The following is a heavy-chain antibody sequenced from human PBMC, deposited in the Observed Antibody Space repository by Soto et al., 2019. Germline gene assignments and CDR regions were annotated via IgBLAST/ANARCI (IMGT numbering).Heavy chain of an antibody. J-gene: IGHJ4*02. CDR2: INPSGGST. D-gene: IGHD5-12*01. CDR3: ARDYGPLEMATIEDYYFDY. V-gene: IGHV1-46*01. CDR1: GYTFTSYY. Sequence: QVQLVQSGAEVKKPGASVKVSCKASGYTFTSYYMHWVRQAPGQGLEWMGIINPSGGSTSYAQKFQGRVTMTRDTSTSTVYMELSSLRSEDTAVYYCARDYGPLEMATIEDYYFDYWGQGTLVTVSS.